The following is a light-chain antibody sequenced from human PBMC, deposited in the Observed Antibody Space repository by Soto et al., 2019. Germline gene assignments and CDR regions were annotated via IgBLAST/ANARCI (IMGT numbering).Light chain of an antibody. V-gene: IGKV1-13*02. CDR3: QQFNSYPS. CDR1: QGISSA. J-gene: IGKJ4*01. CDR2: DAS. Sequence: AIQLTQSPSSLSASVGDRVTITCRASQGISSALAWYQQKPGKAPKLLIYDASSLESGVPSRFSGSTSGTDFTLTISSLQPEDFATYYCQQFNSYPSLGGGTKVEIK.